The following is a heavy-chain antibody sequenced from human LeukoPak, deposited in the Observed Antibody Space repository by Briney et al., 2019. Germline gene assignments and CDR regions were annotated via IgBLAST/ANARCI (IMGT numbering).Heavy chain of an antibody. D-gene: IGHD2-2*02. J-gene: IGHJ6*03. CDR1: GDSISNDDFY. V-gene: IGHV4-30-4*08. CDR2: IYYSGNT. CDR3: ARDTHDYPYYMDV. Sequence: SETLSLTCTVSGDSISNDDFYWSWIRQSPGKGLEWIGYIYYSGNTYYNPSLESRVTISVDTSKNQFSLKLSSVTAADTAVYYCARDTHDYPYYMDVWGKGTTVTVSS.